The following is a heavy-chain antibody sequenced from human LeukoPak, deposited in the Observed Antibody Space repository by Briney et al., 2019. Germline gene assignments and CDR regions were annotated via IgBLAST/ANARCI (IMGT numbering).Heavy chain of an antibody. D-gene: IGHD6-19*01. CDR3: AREPPVAGTPRIDY. V-gene: IGHV4-59*01. Sequence: SETLSLTCSVSGGXISSYYCSWIRQPPGKGLEWIGYIYYSGTTNYNPSLKSRVTISIDTSQNQFSLRLTSVTAADTAVYYCAREPPVAGTPRIDYWGQGTLVTVSS. CDR2: IYYSGTT. J-gene: IGHJ4*02. CDR1: GGXISSYY.